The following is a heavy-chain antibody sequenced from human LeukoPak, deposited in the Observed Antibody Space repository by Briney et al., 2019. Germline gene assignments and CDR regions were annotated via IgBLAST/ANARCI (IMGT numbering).Heavy chain of an antibody. V-gene: IGHV3-11*06. CDR2: ISDSSDYT. CDR1: GFTFSDYY. J-gene: IGHJ4*02. CDR3: ARGTGTTAYFDY. D-gene: IGHD1-1*01. Sequence: GGSLRLSCAASGFTFSDYYMSWVRQAPGKGLEWVSYISDSSDYTKYADSVKGRFTISRDNAKNSLYLQVNSLRAEDTAVYYCARGTGTTAYFDYWGQGTPVTLST.